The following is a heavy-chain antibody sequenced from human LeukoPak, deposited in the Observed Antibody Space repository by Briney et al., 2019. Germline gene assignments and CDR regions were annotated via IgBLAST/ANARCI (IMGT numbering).Heavy chain of an antibody. Sequence: VASVKVSCKASGYTFTSYGISWVRQAPGQGLEWMGWISAYNGNTNYAQKLQGRVTMTTDTSTSTAYMELRSLRSDDTAVYYCARRQNYYGSGNWFDPWGQGTLVTVSS. D-gene: IGHD3-10*01. CDR2: ISAYNGNT. J-gene: IGHJ5*02. CDR1: GYTFTSYG. V-gene: IGHV1-18*01. CDR3: ARRQNYYGSGNWFDP.